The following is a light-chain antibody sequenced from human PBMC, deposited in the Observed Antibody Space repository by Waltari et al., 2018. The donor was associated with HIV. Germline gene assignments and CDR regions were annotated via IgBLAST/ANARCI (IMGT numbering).Light chain of an antibody. CDR3: SSYASTSTPVL. CDR2: EVS. V-gene: IGLV2-14*02. J-gene: IGLJ2*01. Sequence: QSALTQPASVSGSPGQSITISCTGTSSDIGSFNRVPWYQQHPGKVPKLIIYEVSNRPSGISDRFSGSKSGNTASLTISGLQADDEALFYCSSYASTSTPVLFGGGTQLTVL. CDR1: SSDIGSFNR.